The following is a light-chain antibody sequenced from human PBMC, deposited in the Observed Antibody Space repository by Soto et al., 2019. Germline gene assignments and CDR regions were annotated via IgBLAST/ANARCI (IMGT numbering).Light chain of an antibody. J-gene: IGLJ3*02. CDR2: DNN. CDR3: GTWDSSLSAVGWV. CDR1: SSNIGNNY. Sequence: QSVLTQPPSVSAAPGQKVTISCSGSSSNIGNNYVSWYQQLPGTAPKLLIYDNNKLPSGIPDRFSGSKSGTSATLGITGLQTGDEADYYCGTWDSSLSAVGWVFGGGTKLTVL. V-gene: IGLV1-51*01.